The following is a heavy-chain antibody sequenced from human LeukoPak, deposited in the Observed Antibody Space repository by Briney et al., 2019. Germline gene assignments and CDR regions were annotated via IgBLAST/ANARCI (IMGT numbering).Heavy chain of an antibody. D-gene: IGHD3-10*01. V-gene: IGHV4-61*09. Sequence: SQTLSLTCTVSGGSISSGSYYWSWIGQPAGKGLEWIGYFYYSGSTNYNPSLKSRVTISVDTSKNQFSLKLSSVTAADTAVYYCARQNGPVEDSAFDYWGQGTLVTVSS. CDR2: FYYSGST. CDR1: GGSISSGSYY. J-gene: IGHJ4*02. CDR3: ARQNGPVEDSAFDY.